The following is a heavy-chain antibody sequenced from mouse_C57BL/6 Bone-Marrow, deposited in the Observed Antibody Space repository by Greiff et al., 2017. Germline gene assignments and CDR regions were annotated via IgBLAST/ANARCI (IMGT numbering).Heavy chain of an antibody. D-gene: IGHD2-12*01. Sequence: EVQLQQSGAELVRPGASVKLSCTASGFNIKDDYMHWVKQRPEQGLEWIGWIDPDNGDTDYASKFQGKATITADTSSNTAYLQLSSLTSEDTAVYYCSTYAYDGGYAMDYWGQGTSVTVSS. CDR3: STYAYDGGYAMDY. J-gene: IGHJ4*01. CDR2: IDPDNGDT. V-gene: IGHV14-4*01. CDR1: GFNIKDDY.